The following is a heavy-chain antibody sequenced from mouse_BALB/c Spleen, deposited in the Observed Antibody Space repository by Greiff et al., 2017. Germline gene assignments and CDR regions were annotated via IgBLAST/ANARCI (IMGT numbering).Heavy chain of an antibody. Sequence: VQVVESGPGLVQPSQSLSITCTVSGFSLTSYGVYWVRQSPGKGLEWLGVIWSGGSTDYNAAFISRLSISKDNSKSQVFFKMNSLQANDTAIYYCAPPYDYAWFAYWGQGTLVTVSA. V-gene: IGHV2-2*02. CDR1: GFSLTSYG. J-gene: IGHJ3*01. CDR3: APPYDYAWFAY. D-gene: IGHD2-4*01. CDR2: IWSGGST.